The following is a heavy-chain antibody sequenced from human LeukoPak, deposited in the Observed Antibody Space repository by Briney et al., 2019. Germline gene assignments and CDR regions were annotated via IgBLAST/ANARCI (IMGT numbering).Heavy chain of an antibody. Sequence: GGSLRLSCAASGFTFSSYSMNWVRQAPGKGLEWISYISSSSRTIYYADSVKGRFAVSRDNAKKSLFLQMNSLRDEDTAVYYCAKYIVPGDYYYGMDVWGQGTTVTVSS. CDR3: AKYIVPGDYYYGMDV. J-gene: IGHJ6*02. V-gene: IGHV3-48*02. CDR1: GFTFSSYS. D-gene: IGHD2-15*01. CDR2: ISSSSRTI.